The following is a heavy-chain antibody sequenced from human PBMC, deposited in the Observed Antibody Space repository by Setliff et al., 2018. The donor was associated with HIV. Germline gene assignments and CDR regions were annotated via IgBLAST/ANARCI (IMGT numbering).Heavy chain of an antibody. Sequence: PGGSLRLSCAASGFTFSGYAMNWVRQAPGKGLVWVSRINSDGSGTIYADSVKGRFTISRDNAENTLYLQMNSLRAEDTAVYFCARVLLITNAVYGVVSNRFDPWGRGTLVTVSS. CDR1: GFTFSGYA. J-gene: IGHJ5*02. V-gene: IGHV3-74*01. CDR3: ARVLLITNAVYGVVSNRFDP. D-gene: IGHD3-3*01. CDR2: INSDGSGT.